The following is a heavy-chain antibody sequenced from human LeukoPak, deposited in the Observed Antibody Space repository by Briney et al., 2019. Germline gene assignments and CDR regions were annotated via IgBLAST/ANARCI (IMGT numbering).Heavy chain of an antibody. D-gene: IGHD3-10*01. CDR3: AKSSHGSGSHYNWFDP. CDR2: ISGSGGST. V-gene: IGHV3-23*01. J-gene: IGHJ5*02. CDR1: GFTFSSYE. Sequence: PGGSLRFSCAASGFTFSSYEMNWVRQAPGKGLEWVSAISGSGGSTYYADSVKGRFTISRDNSKNTLYLQMDSLRAEDTAVYYCAKSSHGSGSHYNWFDPWGQGTLVTVSS.